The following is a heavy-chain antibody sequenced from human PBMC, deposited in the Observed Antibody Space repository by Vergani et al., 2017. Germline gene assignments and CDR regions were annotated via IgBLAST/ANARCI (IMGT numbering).Heavy chain of an antibody. J-gene: IGHJ3*02. D-gene: IGHD2-2*01. Sequence: VQLVESGGGLVKPGGSLRLSCAASGFTFSNAWMSWVRQAPGKGLEWVSAISGSGGSTYYADSVKGRFTISRDNSKNTLYLQMNSLRAEDTAVYYCAKLGYCSSTSCYGDAFDIWGQGTMVTVSS. CDR3: AKLGYCSSTSCYGDAFDI. CDR2: ISGSGGST. V-gene: IGHV3-23*04. CDR1: GFTFSNAW.